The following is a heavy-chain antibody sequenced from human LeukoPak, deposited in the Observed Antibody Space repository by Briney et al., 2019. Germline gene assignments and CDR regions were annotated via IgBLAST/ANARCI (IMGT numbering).Heavy chain of an antibody. V-gene: IGHV1-24*01. D-gene: IGHD6-19*01. J-gene: IGHJ4*02. CDR1: GYTLTELS. CDR2: FNPEDGET. CDR3: AIQYSSGWYRYYFDY. Sequence: ASVKVSCKVSGYTLTELSIHWVRQAPGKGLEWIGSFNPEDGETIYAQKFQGRVTMTEDTSTDTTYMELSSLRSEDTAVYCCAIQYSSGWYRYYFDYWGQGTLVTVSS.